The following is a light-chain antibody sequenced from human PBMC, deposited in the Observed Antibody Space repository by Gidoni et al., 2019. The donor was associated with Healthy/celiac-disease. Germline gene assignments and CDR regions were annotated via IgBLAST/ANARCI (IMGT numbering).Light chain of an antibody. CDR3: QQYDNRPLLT. J-gene: IGKJ4*01. Sequence: DIQMTQSPSSLSASVGDRVTITCQASQNITNYLNWYQHKPGKAPKLLIFDASNLETGVPARFSGSGSGTDFTFTISSLQPEDIATYFCQQYDNRPLLTFGGGTKVEIK. CDR1: QNITNY. CDR2: DAS. V-gene: IGKV1-33*01.